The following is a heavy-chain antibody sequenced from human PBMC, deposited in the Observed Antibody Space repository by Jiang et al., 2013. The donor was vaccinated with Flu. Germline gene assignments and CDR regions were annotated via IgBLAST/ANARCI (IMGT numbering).Heavy chain of an antibody. Sequence: GESLRISCKGSGYSFYRLLDQLGAPDARERPGVDGRINPIDSYANYNPSFQGHVTLSGDKSISSAYLQWSSLKASDTAIYYCARHGRDNGNHESSGFDIWGQGTMVTVSS. CDR1: GYSFYRLL. CDR3: ARHGRDNGNHESSGFDI. CDR2: INPIDSYA. D-gene: IGHD1-14*01. V-gene: IGHV5-10-1*01. J-gene: IGHJ3*02.